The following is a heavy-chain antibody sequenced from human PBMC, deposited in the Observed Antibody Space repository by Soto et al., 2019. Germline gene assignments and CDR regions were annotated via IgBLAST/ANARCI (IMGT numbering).Heavy chain of an antibody. D-gene: IGHD6-19*01. V-gene: IGHV3-30*18. J-gene: IGHJ4*02. CDR3: VKDLETRDSGWGNVDY. CDR2: ISNGGSDK. Sequence: QVQLVESGGGVVQPGRSLRLSCAASGFTFSNYGMHWVRQAPGKGLEWVALISNGGSDKYYTDSVKGRFTISRDNSKNTLYLQMHSLRAEDTAVYYCVKDLETRDSGWGNVDYWGQGTLVTVSS. CDR1: GFTFSNYG.